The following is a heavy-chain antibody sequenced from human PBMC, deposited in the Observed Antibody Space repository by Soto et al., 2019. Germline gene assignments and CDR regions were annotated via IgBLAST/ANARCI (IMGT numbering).Heavy chain of an antibody. Sequence: QVQLVESGGGVVQPGRSLRLSCAASGFTFSSYGMHWGRQAPGKGLEWVAVIWYDGSNKYYADSVKGRFTISRDNSKSTLYLQMNSMRAEDTAVYYCARASRHGDYEPWGQRTLVTVSS. CDR2: IWYDGSNK. V-gene: IGHV3-33*01. CDR3: ARASRHGDYEP. CDR1: GFTFSSYG. D-gene: IGHD4-17*01. J-gene: IGHJ5*02.